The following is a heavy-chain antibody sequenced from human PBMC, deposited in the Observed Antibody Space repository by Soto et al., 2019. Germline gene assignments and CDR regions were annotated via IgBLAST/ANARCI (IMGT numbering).Heavy chain of an antibody. CDR3: ARVKTKYSYGLKDY. CDR1: GFTFSSYG. D-gene: IGHD5-18*01. J-gene: IGHJ4*02. CDR2: IWYDGSNK. V-gene: IGHV3-33*01. Sequence: QVQLVESGGGVVQPGRSLRLSCAASGFTFSSYGMHWVRQAPGKGLEWVAVIWYDGSNKYYADSVKGRFTISRDNYKNTLYLQMNSLRAEDTAVYYCARVKTKYSYGLKDYWGQGTLVTVSS.